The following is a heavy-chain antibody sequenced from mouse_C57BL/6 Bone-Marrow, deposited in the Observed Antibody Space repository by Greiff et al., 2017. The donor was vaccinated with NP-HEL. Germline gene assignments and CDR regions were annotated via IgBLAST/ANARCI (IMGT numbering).Heavy chain of an antibody. J-gene: IGHJ1*03. CDR3: ARNINWDGGYFDV. V-gene: IGHV1-63*01. CDR2: IYPGGGYT. Sequence: QVQLQQSGAELVRPGTSVKMSCKASGYTFTNYWIGWAKQRPGHGLEWIGDIYPGGGYTNYNEKFKGKATLTADKSSSTAYMQFSSLTSEDSAIYYCARNINWDGGYFDVWGTGTTVTVSS. D-gene: IGHD4-1*01. CDR1: GYTFTNYW.